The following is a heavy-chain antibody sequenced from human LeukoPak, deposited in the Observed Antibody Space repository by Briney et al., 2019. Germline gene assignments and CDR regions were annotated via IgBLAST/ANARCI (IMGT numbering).Heavy chain of an antibody. V-gene: IGHV4-39*01. Sequence: PSETLSLTCTVSGGSISSSSYYWGWIRQPPGKGLEWIGSIYYSGSTYYNPSLKSRVTISVDTSKNQFSLKLSSVTAADTAVYYCASLRDIEVVPAAIRGAFDIWGQGTMVTVSS. J-gene: IGHJ3*02. CDR3: ASLRDIEVVPAAIRGAFDI. CDR2: IYYSGST. D-gene: IGHD2-2*01. CDR1: GGSISSSSYY.